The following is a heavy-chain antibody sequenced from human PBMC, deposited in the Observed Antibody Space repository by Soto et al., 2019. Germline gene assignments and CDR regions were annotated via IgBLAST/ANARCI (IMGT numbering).Heavy chain of an antibody. J-gene: IGHJ4*02. CDR2: IKEDGSEK. Sequence: PGGSLRLSCAASGFTFSNYAMSWVRQAPGKGLEWVANIKEDGSEKNYVDSVKGRFTISRDNAKNSLYLQMNSLRAEDTAVYYCAKGPNYDFWSGYTDYWGQGTLVTVSS. CDR3: AKGPNYDFWSGYTDY. V-gene: IGHV3-7*03. D-gene: IGHD3-3*01. CDR1: GFTFSNYA.